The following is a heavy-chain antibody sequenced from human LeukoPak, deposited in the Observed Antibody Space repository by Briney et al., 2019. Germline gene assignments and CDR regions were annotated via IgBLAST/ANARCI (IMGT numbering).Heavy chain of an antibody. CDR2: INTNTRNP. CDR1: GYTFTSYA. CDR3: ARDPFYDSSGYYLDAFDI. Sequence: ASVKVSGKASGYTFTSYAMNWVRQAPGQGLECMGWINTNTRNPTYAQGFTGRFVFSLDTSVSTAYLQISSLKAEDTAVYYCARDPFYDSSGYYLDAFDIWGQGTMVTVSS. D-gene: IGHD3-22*01. V-gene: IGHV7-4-1*02. J-gene: IGHJ3*02.